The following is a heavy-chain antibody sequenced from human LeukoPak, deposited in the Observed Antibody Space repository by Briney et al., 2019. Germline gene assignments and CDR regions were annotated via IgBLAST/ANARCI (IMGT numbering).Heavy chain of an antibody. V-gene: IGHV1-18*01. D-gene: IGHD3-10*01. Sequence: GASVKVSCKASGYTFTSYGISWVRQAPGQGLEWMGWISAYNGNTNYAQKLQGRVTMTTDTSTSTAYMELRSLGSDDTAVYYCASTYYYGSGSYRDAFDIWGQGTMVTVSS. CDR1: GYTFTSYG. CDR3: ASTYYYGSGSYRDAFDI. J-gene: IGHJ3*02. CDR2: ISAYNGNT.